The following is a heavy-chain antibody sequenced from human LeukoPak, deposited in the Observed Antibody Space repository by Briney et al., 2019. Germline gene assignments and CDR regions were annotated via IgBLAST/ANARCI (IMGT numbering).Heavy chain of an antibody. J-gene: IGHJ4*02. D-gene: IGHD6-13*01. CDR2: IYTSGST. CDR1: GGSISSGSYY. CDR3: ARSLPSSSWYAGGFDY. V-gene: IGHV4-61*02. Sequence: SQTLSLTCTVSGGSISSGSYYWSWIRQPAGKGLEWIGRIYTSGSTNYNPSLKSRVTISVDTSKNQFSLKLSSVTAADTAVYYCARSLPSSSWYAGGFDYWGQGTLVTVSS.